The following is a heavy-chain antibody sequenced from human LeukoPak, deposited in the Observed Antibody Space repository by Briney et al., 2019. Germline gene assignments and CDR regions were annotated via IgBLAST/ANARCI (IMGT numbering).Heavy chain of an antibody. J-gene: IGHJ5*02. CDR1: GYTFTDFY. D-gene: IGHD3-10*01. V-gene: IGHV1-2*02. CDR3: ARAMVRASNWFDP. Sequence: ASVKVSCKTSGYTFTDFYIYWVRQAPGQGLEWMGWINPNSGGTNYAQKFQGRVTMTRDTSISTAYMELSRLRSDDTAVYYCARAMVRASNWFDPWGQGTLVTVSS. CDR2: INPNSGGT.